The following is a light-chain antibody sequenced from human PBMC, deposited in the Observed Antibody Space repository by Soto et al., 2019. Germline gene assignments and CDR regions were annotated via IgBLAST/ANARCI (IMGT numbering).Light chain of an antibody. CDR2: DVS. CDR1: SSDVGGYNY. J-gene: IGLJ1*01. CDR3: SSYTSSSTISV. Sequence: QSALTQPASVSGSPGQSITISCTGTSSDVGGYNYVSWYQQHPGKAPKLMIYDVSNRPSGVSNRFSGSKSGNTASLTISGLQAEDEADYYCSSYTSSSTISVFGNGTKV. V-gene: IGLV2-14*01.